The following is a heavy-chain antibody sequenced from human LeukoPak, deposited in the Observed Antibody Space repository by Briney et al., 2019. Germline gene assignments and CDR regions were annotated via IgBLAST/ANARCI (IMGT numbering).Heavy chain of an antibody. CDR3: ARVYYYGSGTYYTGGYFDP. CDR1: GGSISSSNSY. V-gene: IGHV4-61*05. J-gene: IGHJ5*02. CDR2: IYYSGST. Sequence: SETLSLTCTVSGGSISSSNSYWSWIRQPPGKGLEWIGYIYYSGSTNYNPSLKSRLTISLDTSKNQFSLRLTSVTAADTAVYYCARVYYYGSGTYYTGGYFDPWGQGTLVTVSS. D-gene: IGHD3-10*01.